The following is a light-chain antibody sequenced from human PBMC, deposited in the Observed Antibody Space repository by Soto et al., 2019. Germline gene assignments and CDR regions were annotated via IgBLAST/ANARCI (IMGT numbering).Light chain of an antibody. CDR2: AAS. J-gene: IGKJ1*01. CDR1: QSVSGRY. Sequence: EIVFTQSPGTLSLSPGERATLSCRASQSVSGRYLAWYQQKPGQAPRLFIYAASSRATGIPDRFSGSGSGTDFTLTISRLEPEDFAVYYCQQYGSSFWTFGQGTKLDIK. V-gene: IGKV3-20*01. CDR3: QQYGSSFWT.